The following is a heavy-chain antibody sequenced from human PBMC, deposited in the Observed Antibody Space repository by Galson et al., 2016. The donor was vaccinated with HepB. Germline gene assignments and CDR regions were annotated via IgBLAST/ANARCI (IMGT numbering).Heavy chain of an antibody. CDR1: GFKFSDYW. D-gene: IGHD5-24*01. Sequence: QSGAEVKKPGESLKISCEGSGFKFSDYWIAWVRQVPGKGLESVGVVYPGDSDTRYSPSFEGRVTISADKSIATTYLQMNSLTAEDTAVYYCARRDRNFYYYPMDVWGQGTTVTVSS. CDR3: ARRDRNFYYYPMDV. V-gene: IGHV5-51*01. J-gene: IGHJ6*02. CDR2: VYPGDSDT.